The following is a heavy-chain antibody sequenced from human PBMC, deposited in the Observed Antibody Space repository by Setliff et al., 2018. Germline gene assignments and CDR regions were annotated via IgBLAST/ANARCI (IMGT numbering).Heavy chain of an antibody. J-gene: IGHJ3*02. CDR2: ISAYNGNT. D-gene: IGHD3-22*01. CDR3: AREGFYYDSSGSINHVAFDI. CDR1: GYTFTSYG. V-gene: IGHV1-18*01. Sequence: GASVKVSCKASGYTFTSYGISWVRQAPGQGLEWMGWISAYNGNTNYAQKLQGRVTMTTDTSTSTAYMELRSLRSDDTAVYYCAREGFYYDSSGSINHVAFDIWGQGTMVTVSS.